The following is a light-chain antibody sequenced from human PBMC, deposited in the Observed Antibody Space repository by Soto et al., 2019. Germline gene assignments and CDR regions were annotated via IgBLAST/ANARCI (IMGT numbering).Light chain of an antibody. CDR2: DAS. V-gene: IGKV1-5*01. Sequence: DIQMTQSPSTLSASVGDRVTITCRASQSISSWLAWYQQKPGKAPKLLIYDASSLESGVPSRFSGSGSGTEFPLTISCLQRDDFATYYCQQYDSYLWTFGQGTKVEIK. CDR1: QSISSW. J-gene: IGKJ1*01. CDR3: QQYDSYLWT.